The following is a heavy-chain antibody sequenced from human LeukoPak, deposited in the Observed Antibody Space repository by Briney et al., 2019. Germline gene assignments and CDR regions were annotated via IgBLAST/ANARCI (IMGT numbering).Heavy chain of an antibody. CDR2: IYYSGST. J-gene: IGHJ4*02. Sequence: SSETLSLTCTVSGGSISSYYWSWIRQPPGKGLEWIGYIYYSGSTNYNPSLKSRVTISVDTSKNQFSLKVKSVTAADTAVYYCARGSYGYDYWGQGTLVTVSS. CDR1: GGSISSYY. CDR3: ARGSYGYDY. V-gene: IGHV4-59*01. D-gene: IGHD5-18*01.